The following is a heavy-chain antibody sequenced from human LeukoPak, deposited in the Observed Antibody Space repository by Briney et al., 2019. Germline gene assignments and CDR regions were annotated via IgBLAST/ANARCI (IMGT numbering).Heavy chain of an antibody. Sequence: SETLSLTCTVSGGSISSYYWSWIRQPPGKGLEWIGCIYSSGSTNYNPSLKSRVTISVDPSKNQFSLKLSSVTAADTAMYYCARVVVVTAIRMNAFDIWGQGTMVTVSS. CDR3: ARVVVVTAIRMNAFDI. CDR2: IYSSGST. D-gene: IGHD2-21*02. V-gene: IGHV4-59*13. CDR1: GGSISSYY. J-gene: IGHJ3*02.